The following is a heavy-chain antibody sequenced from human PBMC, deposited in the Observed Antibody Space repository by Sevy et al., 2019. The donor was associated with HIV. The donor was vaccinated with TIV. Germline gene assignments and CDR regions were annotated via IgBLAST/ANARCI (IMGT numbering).Heavy chain of an antibody. CDR1: GFTFSDAW. Sequence: GGSLRLSCAASGFTFSDAWMSWVRHAPGKGLEWVGRVRSKGDGGTTEYAAPVKGRFTIARDDSKNMMYVQMNSLKTEDTAVYYCTTEGADWGQGTLVTVSS. CDR3: TTEGAD. J-gene: IGHJ4*02. V-gene: IGHV3-15*01. CDR2: VRSKGDGGTT.